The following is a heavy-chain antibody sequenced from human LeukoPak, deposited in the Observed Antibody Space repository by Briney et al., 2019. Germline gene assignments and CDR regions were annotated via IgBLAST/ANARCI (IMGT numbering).Heavy chain of an antibody. D-gene: IGHD3-9*01. J-gene: IGHJ4*02. Sequence: GRSLRLSCAASGFTFSSYGMHWVRQAPGRGLEWVAVISYDGSNKYYADSVKGRFTISRDNSKNTLYLQMNSLRAEDTAVYYCAKSASLRYFDWLLFGGYFDYWGQGTLVTVSS. CDR2: ISYDGSNK. V-gene: IGHV3-30*18. CDR1: GFTFSSYG. CDR3: AKSASLRYFDWLLFGGYFDY.